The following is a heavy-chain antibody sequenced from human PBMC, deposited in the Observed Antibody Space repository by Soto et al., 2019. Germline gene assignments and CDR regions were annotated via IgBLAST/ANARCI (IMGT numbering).Heavy chain of an antibody. CDR1: GFTFSSYA. D-gene: IGHD1-26*01. J-gene: IGHJ3*02. Sequence: GGSLRLSCAASGFTFSSYAMSWVRQAPGKGLEWVSAISGSGGSTYYADSVKGRFTISRDNSKNTLYLQMNSLRAEDTDVSYCSKVAIRGIPPVATLGHNDAFDIWGQGTMVTVSS. V-gene: IGHV3-23*01. CDR3: SKVAIRGIPPVATLGHNDAFDI. CDR2: ISGSGGST.